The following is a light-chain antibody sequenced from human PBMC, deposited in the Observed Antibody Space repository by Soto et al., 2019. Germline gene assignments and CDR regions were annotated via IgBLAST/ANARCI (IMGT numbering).Light chain of an antibody. Sequence: EIVMTQSPATLSVSPGERATLSCRASQSVSGSLAWYQQKPGQAPRLLIYGASTRATGIPARFSGSGSGTEFTLTISSLQSEDFAVYYCQQYNGWPPWTFGQGTKVESK. CDR1: QSVSGS. CDR2: GAS. V-gene: IGKV3-15*01. J-gene: IGKJ1*01. CDR3: QQYNGWPPWT.